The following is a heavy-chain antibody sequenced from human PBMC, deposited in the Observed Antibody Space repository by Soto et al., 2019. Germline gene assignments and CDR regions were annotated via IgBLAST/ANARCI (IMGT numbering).Heavy chain of an antibody. D-gene: IGHD1-26*01. CDR3: ARAPVRLVGAILTPYYYYGMDV. CDR1: GGTFSSYA. Sequence: SVKVSCKASGGTFSSYAISWVRQAPGQGLEWMGEIIPIFGTANYAQKFQGRVTITADESTSTAYMELSSLRSEDTAVYYCARAPVRLVGAILTPYYYYGMDVWGQGTTVTVSS. V-gene: IGHV1-69*13. CDR2: IIPIFGTA. J-gene: IGHJ6*02.